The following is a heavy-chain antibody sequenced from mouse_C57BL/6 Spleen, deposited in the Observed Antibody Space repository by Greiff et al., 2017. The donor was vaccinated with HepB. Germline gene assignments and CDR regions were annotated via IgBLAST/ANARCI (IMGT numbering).Heavy chain of an antibody. J-gene: IGHJ2*01. CDR2: ISYDGSN. D-gene: IGHD2-4*01. V-gene: IGHV3-6*01. CDR3: ARVYDYQFDY. CDR1: GYSITSGYY. Sequence: EVKLQESGPGLVKPSQSLSLTCSVTGYSITSGYYWNWIRQFPGNKLEWMGYISYDGSNNYNPSLKNRISITRDTSKNQFFLKLNSVTTEDTATYYCARVYDYQFDYWGQGTTLTVS.